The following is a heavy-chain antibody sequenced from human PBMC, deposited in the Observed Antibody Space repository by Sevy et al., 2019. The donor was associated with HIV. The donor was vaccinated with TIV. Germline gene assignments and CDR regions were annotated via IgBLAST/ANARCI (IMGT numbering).Heavy chain of an antibody. D-gene: IGHD2-8*02. V-gene: IGHV3-11*01. CDR1: GFTFSDYY. Sequence: GGSLRLSCAASGFTFSDYYMAWFRQAPGKGLEWVSYISSSGALVFYADSVEGRFTISRDNAKNSLFLQMNSLRAEDTAIYYCARAGDDYCTESDCNKNWFDPWGQGTLVTVSS. J-gene: IGHJ5*02. CDR2: ISSSGALV. CDR3: ARAGDDYCTESDCNKNWFDP.